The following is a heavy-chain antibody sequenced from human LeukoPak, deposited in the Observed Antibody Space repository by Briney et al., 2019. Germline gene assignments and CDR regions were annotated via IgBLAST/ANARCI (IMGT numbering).Heavy chain of an antibody. CDR1: GYSVSSGYY. CDR3: ARDLSSSYGGAFDI. D-gene: IGHD6-13*01. V-gene: IGHV4-38-2*02. Sequence: SETLSLTCAVSGYSVSSGYYWGWIRQPPRKGLEWIGSIYHSGSTYYNPSLKSRVTISVDTSKNQFSLKLSSVTAADTAVYYCARDLSSSYGGAFDIWGQGTMVTVSS. J-gene: IGHJ3*02. CDR2: IYHSGST.